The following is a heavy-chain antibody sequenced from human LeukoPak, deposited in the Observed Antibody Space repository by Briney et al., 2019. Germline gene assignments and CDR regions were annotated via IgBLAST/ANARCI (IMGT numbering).Heavy chain of an antibody. CDR1: GFTFSMYA. Sequence: GRSLRLSCAASGFTFSMYALHWVRQAPGKGLEWVALISYDGTNADYVDSVKGRFTISRVNSKNTLFLQMNSLRAEDTAVYYCTRGQYYYHSGHYLDNFDYWGPGTLVTVSS. CDR3: TRGQYYYHSGHYLDNFDY. D-gene: IGHD3-22*01. V-gene: IGHV3-30*01. CDR2: ISYDGTNA. J-gene: IGHJ4*02.